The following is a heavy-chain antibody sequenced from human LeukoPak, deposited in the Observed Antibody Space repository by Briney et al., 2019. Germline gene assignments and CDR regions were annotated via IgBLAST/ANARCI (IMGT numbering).Heavy chain of an antibody. CDR1: GGSFSSGDYY. CDR2: MYYSGST. J-gene: IGHJ4*02. V-gene: IGHV4-30-4*01. Sequence: SETLSLTCTVSGGSFSSGDYYWSCIRQPPGKGLEWIGYMYYSGSTYYNPSLKSRVTMSADTSRNQFSLKLSSVTAADAAVYFCARFGSIDSSGYYLILRWGQGTLVTVSS. CDR3: ARFGSIDSSGYYLILR. D-gene: IGHD3-22*01.